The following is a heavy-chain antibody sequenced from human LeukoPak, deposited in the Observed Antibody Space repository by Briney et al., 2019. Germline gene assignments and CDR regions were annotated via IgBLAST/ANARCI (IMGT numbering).Heavy chain of an antibody. D-gene: IGHD3-16*01. CDR1: GGSISSSNW. CDR2: IYYSGST. CDR3: ARDLWGSRKAFDI. Sequence: SGTLSLTCAVSGGSISSSNWWSWVRQPPGKGLEWIGYIYYSGSTYYNPSLKSRVTISVDTSKNQFSLKLSSVTAADTAVYYCARDLWGSRKAFDIWGQGTMVTVSS. V-gene: IGHV4-4*02. J-gene: IGHJ3*02.